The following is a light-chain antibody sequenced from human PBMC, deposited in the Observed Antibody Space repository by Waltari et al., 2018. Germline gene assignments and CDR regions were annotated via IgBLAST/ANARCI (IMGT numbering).Light chain of an antibody. CDR3: MQALQTPLT. CDR1: QSLLHSNGYNY. V-gene: IGKV2-28*01. CDR2: LGS. J-gene: IGKJ4*01. Sequence: DIVMTQSPLSLPVTPGAPASISCRSSQSLLHSNGYNYLDWYLQKPGQSPQLLIYLGSNLASGVPDRFSGSGSGTDFTLKISRVEAEDVGVYYCMQALQTPLTFGGGTKVEIK.